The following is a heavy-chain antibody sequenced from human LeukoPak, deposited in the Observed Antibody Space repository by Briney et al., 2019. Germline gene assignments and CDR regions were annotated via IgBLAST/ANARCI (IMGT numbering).Heavy chain of an antibody. Sequence: LPGRSLRLSCAASGFTFSSYGMHWVRQAPGKGLEWVAVISYDGSNKYYADSVKGRFTISRDNSKNTLYLQMNSLRAEDTAVYYCAKDQPDIVVVVAATPNWFDPWGQGTLVTVSS. J-gene: IGHJ5*02. CDR3: AKDQPDIVVVVAATPNWFDP. D-gene: IGHD2-15*01. CDR1: GFTFSSYG. V-gene: IGHV3-30*18. CDR2: ISYDGSNK.